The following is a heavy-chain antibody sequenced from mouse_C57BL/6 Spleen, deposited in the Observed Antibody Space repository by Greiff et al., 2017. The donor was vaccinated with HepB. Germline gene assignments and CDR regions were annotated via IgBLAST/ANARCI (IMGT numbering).Heavy chain of an antibody. CDR2: IYPRSGNT. J-gene: IGHJ2*01. CDR1: GYTFTSYG. CDR3: ARIITTVVDPYYFDY. Sequence: QVQLQQSGAELARPGASVKLSCKASGYTFTSYGISWVKQRTRQGLEWIGEIYPRSGNTYYNEKFKGKATLTADKSSSTAYMELRSLTSEDSAVYFCARIITTVVDPYYFDYWGQGTTLTVSS. V-gene: IGHV1-81*01. D-gene: IGHD1-1*01.